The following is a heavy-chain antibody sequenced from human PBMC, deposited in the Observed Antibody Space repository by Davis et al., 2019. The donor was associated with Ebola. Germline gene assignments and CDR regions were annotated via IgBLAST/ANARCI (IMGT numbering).Heavy chain of an antibody. Sequence: GGSLRLSCAASGFTFSSYAMSWVRQAPGKGLEWVSAISGSGGSTYYADSVKGRFTISRDNSKNTLYLQMNSLRAEDTAVYYCARDREVATILRGHYYYYGMDVWGQGTTVTVSS. CDR2: ISGSGGST. CDR3: ARDREVATILRGHYYYYGMDV. CDR1: GFTFSSYA. V-gene: IGHV3-23*01. D-gene: IGHD5-12*01. J-gene: IGHJ6*02.